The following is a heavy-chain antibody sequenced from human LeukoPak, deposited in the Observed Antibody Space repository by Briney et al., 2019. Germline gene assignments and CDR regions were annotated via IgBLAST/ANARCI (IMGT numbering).Heavy chain of an antibody. CDR2: ISYDGSNK. D-gene: IGHD6-19*01. CDR3: AKASESSGWYGDY. CDR1: GFTFSSYG. V-gene: IGHV3-30*18. J-gene: IGHJ4*02. Sequence: PGGSLRLSCAASGFTFSSYGMHWVRQAPGKGLEWVAVISYDGSNKYYADSVKGRFTISRDNSKNTLYLQMNSLRAEDKAVYYCAKASESSGWYGDYWGQGTLVTVSS.